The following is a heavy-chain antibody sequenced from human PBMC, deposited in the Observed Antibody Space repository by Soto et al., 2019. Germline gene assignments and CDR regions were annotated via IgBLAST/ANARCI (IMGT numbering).Heavy chain of an antibody. J-gene: IGHJ4*02. CDR2: ISAYNGNT. CDR1: GYTFTSYG. Sequence: ASVKVSCNASGYTFTSYGISWVRQAPGQGLEWMGWISAYNGNTNYAQKLQGRVTMTTDTSTSTAYMELRSLRSDDTAVYYCAREGPLSSSWSQGTYWGQGTLVTVSS. CDR3: AREGPLSSSWSQGTY. V-gene: IGHV1-18*04. D-gene: IGHD6-13*01.